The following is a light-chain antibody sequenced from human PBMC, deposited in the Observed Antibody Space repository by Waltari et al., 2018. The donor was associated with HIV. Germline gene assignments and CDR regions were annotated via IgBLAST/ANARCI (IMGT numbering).Light chain of an antibody. Sequence: QSVLTQPPSVSGAPGQRVTISCTGSSSNIGAGYDVHWYQQLPGTAPKLLIYGNTSRPSGVPDRFSGSKSGTSASLSITGLQAEDEADYYCQSYDNSLSVLWVFGGGTKLTVL. CDR2: GNT. J-gene: IGLJ3*02. CDR1: SSNIGAGYD. V-gene: IGLV1-40*01. CDR3: QSYDNSLSVLWV.